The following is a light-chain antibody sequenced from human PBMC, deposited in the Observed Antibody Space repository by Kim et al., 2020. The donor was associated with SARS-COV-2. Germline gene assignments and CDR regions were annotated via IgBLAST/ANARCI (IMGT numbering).Light chain of an antibody. V-gene: IGKV3-15*01. Sequence: VSPGERATLSCRASQSVSSYLAWYQKKPGQAPRLLIYGASTRATGIPARFSGSGSGTEFTLTISSLQSEDFAVYYCQQYNNWPLYSFGQGTKLEI. J-gene: IGKJ2*03. CDR2: GAS. CDR3: QQYNNWPLYS. CDR1: QSVSSY.